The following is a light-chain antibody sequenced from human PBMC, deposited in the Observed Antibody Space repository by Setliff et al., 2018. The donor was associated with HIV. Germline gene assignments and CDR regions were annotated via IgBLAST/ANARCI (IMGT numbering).Light chain of an antibody. J-gene: IGKJ1*01. Sequence: DIVMTQSPDFLAVSLGERATINCKSSRSVLYSSNNKDYLAWYQQKPGQPPKLLIYWASTRESGVPDRFSGSGSGTDFTLTISSLQAEDVAIYYCQQYYSTPAFGQGTKVDIK. V-gene: IGKV4-1*01. CDR3: QQYYSTPA. CDR2: WAS. CDR1: RSVLYSSNNKDY.